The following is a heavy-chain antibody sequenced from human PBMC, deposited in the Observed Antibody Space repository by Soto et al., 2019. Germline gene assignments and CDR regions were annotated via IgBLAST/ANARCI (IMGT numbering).Heavy chain of an antibody. CDR3: ARSRSGAVADSVDF. CDR1: GFTFRSYA. V-gene: IGHV3-30*04. CDR2: ISRDGTNK. D-gene: IGHD3-10*01. Sequence: QVQVVESGGGVVQPGRSLRLSCAASGFTFRSYAIHWVRQAPGKGLEWVAVISRDGTNKYYVDSVKGRFTISRDNSKDTVYLQMNSLRDEDSAMFYCARSRSGAVADSVDFWGQGTLVTVSS. J-gene: IGHJ4*02.